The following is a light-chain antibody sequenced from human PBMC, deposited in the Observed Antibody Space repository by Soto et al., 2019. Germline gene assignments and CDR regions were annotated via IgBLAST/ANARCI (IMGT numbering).Light chain of an antibody. V-gene: IGLV1-47*01. CDR3: VVWDDSLSGVV. Sequence: QSVLTQPPSASGTPGQRVTFSCSGSISNIGDNDVFWYQQLPGTAPKLLIYRNYERPSGVPDRFSGSKSGTSASLAISGLRSEDEADYYCVVWDDSLSGVVFGGGTKLTVL. J-gene: IGLJ2*01. CDR1: ISNIGDND. CDR2: RNY.